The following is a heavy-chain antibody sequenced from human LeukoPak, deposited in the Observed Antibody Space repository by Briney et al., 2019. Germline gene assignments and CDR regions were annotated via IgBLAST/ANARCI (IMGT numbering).Heavy chain of an antibody. CDR1: GGSFSGYY. CDR3: ARGFCSGGSCYYGWFDP. D-gene: IGHD2-15*01. Sequence: SETLSLTCAVYGGSFSGYYWSWIRQPPGKGLEWIGEINHSGSTNYNPSLKSRVTISVDTSKNRFSLKLSSVTAADTAVYYCARGFCSGGSCYYGWFDPWGQGTLVTVSS. J-gene: IGHJ5*02. V-gene: IGHV4-34*01. CDR2: INHSGST.